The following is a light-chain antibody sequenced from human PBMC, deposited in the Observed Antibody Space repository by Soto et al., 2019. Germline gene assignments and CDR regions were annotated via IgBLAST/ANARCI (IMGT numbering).Light chain of an antibody. J-gene: IGLJ1*01. V-gene: IGLV2-23*01. CDR1: SSDVGSYNL. Sequence: QSVLTQPASVSGSPGQSITLSCTGISSDVGSYNLVSWYQQHPGKAPKVMIYEGSKRPSGVSSRFSGSQSGNTASLTISGLQAEDEADYYCCSYAGGSALNYVFGTGTKVTVL. CDR2: EGS. CDR3: CSYAGGSALNYV.